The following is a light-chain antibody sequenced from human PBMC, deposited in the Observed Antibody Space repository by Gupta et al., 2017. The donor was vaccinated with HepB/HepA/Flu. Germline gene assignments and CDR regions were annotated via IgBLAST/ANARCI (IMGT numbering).Light chain of an antibody. CDR3: QQANSFPFT. V-gene: IGKV1-12*01. CDR1: QGINNW. Sequence: DIQMIQSPFSVFACVGYRVTITCRASQGINNWLDWYQQKPGKAPKVLIYTASTLQSGVPSRFSGSGSGTDFTLTISSLQPEDFATYYCQQANSFPFTFGQGTRLEIK. CDR2: TAS. J-gene: IGKJ5*01.